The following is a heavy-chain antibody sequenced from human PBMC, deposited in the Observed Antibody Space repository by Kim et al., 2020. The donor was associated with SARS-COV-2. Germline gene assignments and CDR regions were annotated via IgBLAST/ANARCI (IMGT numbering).Heavy chain of an antibody. CDR3: TTVGRDYYGSGMGYYYGMDV. CDR1: GFTFSNAW. Sequence: GGSLRLSCAASGFTFSNAWMSWVRQAPGKGLEWVGRIKSKTDGGTTDYAAPEKGRFTISRDDSKNTLYLQMNSLKTEDTAVYYCTTVGRDYYGSGMGYYYGMDVWGQGTTVTVSS. J-gene: IGHJ6*02. D-gene: IGHD3-10*01. CDR2: IKSKTDGGTT. V-gene: IGHV3-15*01.